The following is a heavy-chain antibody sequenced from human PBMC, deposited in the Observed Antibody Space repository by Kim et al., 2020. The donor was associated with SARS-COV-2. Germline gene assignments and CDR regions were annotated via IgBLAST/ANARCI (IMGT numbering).Heavy chain of an antibody. CDR3: ASANVVYGVIVVVNEYYY. CDR2: INHSGST. J-gene: IGHJ6*01. CDR1: GGSFSGYY. D-gene: IGHD2-21*01. Sequence: SETLSLTCAVYGGSFSGYYWRWFRQPSGKGLEWIGEINHSGSTNYNPSLKSRVTISVDTSKNQFSLKLSSVTAADTAVYYCASANVVYGVIVVVNEYYY. V-gene: IGHV4-34*01.